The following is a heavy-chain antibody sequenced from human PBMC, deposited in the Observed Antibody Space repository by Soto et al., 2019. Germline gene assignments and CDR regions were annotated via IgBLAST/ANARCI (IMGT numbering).Heavy chain of an antibody. J-gene: IGHJ2*01. CDR1: GFSLSTSGMC. Sequence: SGPTLVNPTQTLTLTCAFSGFSLSTSGMCVGWIRQPPGKALEWLALIDWDDDKYYSTSLKTRLTISKDTSRNQVVLTVTNMDPVDTATYYCAPLRPQGGYYGYDFDWYFDLWGRGTLVTVSS. CDR3: APLRPQGGYYGYDFDWYFDL. V-gene: IGHV2-70*01. CDR2: IDWDDDK. D-gene: IGHD5-12*01.